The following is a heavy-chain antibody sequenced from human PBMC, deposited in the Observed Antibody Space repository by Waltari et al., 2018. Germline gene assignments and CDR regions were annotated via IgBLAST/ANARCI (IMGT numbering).Heavy chain of an antibody. CDR1: GYSVTSSW. Sequence: VQLVQSGAEVKQPGESLQISCRGSGYSVTSSWIGSVSRMPGQGLEWMGIIYPGDSDTRYRPSFQGQVTISADKSISTAYLQWSSLKASDTAMYYCARHQSIAARELLYWGQGTLVTVSS. J-gene: IGHJ4*02. V-gene: IGHV5-51*01. CDR3: ARHQSIAARELLY. CDR2: IYPGDSDT. D-gene: IGHD6-6*01.